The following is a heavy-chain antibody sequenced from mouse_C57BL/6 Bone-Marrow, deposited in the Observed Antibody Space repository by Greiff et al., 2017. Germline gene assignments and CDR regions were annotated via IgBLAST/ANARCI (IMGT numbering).Heavy chain of an antibody. CDR1: GYTFPNYW. CDR2: IYPGGGYT. CDR3: ARHYYGSSYGY. J-gene: IGHJ2*01. V-gene: IGHV1-63*01. Sequence: VQLQQSGAELVRPGTSVKMSCKASGYTFPNYWIGWAKQRPGHGLEWIGDIYPGGGYTNYNEKFKGKATLTADKSSSTAYMQFSSLTSEDSAIYYCARHYYGSSYGYWGQGTTLTVSS. D-gene: IGHD1-1*01.